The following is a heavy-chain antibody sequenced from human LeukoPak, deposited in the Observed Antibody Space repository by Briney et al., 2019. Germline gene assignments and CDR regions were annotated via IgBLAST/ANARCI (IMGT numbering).Heavy chain of an antibody. CDR2: IYPGDSDT. J-gene: IGHJ4*02. CDR3: ARLLPYSRGWSPFDY. CDR1: GYSFTSYW. Sequence: GESLKISCKGSGYSFTSYWIGWVRQMSGKGLEWMGIIYPGDSDTRYSPSFQGQVTISADKSISTAYLQWSSLKASDTAMYYCARLLPYSRGWSPFDYWGQGTLVTVSS. D-gene: IGHD6-19*01. V-gene: IGHV5-51*01.